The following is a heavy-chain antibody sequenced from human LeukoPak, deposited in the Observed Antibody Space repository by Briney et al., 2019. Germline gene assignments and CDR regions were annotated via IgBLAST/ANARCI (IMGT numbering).Heavy chain of an antibody. V-gene: IGHV1-24*01. CDR3: ATDLRGRVVSAFDY. CDR1: GYTLTELS. Sequence: ASVKVSCKVSGYTLTELSMHWVRQAPGKGLEWMGGFNPEDGETIYAQHFQGRVTMTADTSTDTAYMELSSLRSEDTAVYYCATDLRGRVVSAFDYWGQGTLVTVSS. D-gene: IGHD1-26*01. CDR2: FNPEDGET. J-gene: IGHJ4*02.